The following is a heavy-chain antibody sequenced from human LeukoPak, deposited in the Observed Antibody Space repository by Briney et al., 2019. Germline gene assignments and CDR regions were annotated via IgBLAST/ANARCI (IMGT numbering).Heavy chain of an antibody. CDR3: ARCVTGWPNWFAP. D-gene: IGHD6-19*01. Sequence: GGSLRLSCVASGFTFSSYVVTWVRQAPGKGLEWVSSIRYTADDTYYADFVRGRFTISRDNSKNTLYLQLNGLRVEDTAIYYCARCVTGWPNWFAPWGQGTLVTVSS. V-gene: IGHV3-23*01. CDR2: IRYTADDT. CDR1: GFTFSSYV. J-gene: IGHJ5*02.